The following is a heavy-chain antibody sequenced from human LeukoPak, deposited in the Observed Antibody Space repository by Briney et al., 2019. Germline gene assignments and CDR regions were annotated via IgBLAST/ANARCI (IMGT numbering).Heavy chain of an antibody. CDR3: AKLHPLVGAVDY. CDR2: ISYDGSNK. V-gene: IGHV3-30-3*02. CDR1: GFTFSSYA. Sequence: GGSLRLSCAASGFTFSSYAMHWVRQAPGKGLEWVAVISYDGSNKYYADSVKGRFTISRDNSKNTLYLQMNSLRAEDTAVYYCAKLHPLVGAVDYWGQGTLVTVSS. D-gene: IGHD1-26*01. J-gene: IGHJ4*02.